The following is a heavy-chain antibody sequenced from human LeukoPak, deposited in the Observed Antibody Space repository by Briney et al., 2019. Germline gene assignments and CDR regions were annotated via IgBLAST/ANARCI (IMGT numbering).Heavy chain of an antibody. Sequence: SETLSLTCTVSGGSISSYSWSWIRQPPGKGLEWIGYIYYSGSTNYNPSLKSRVTISVDTSKNQFSLKLSSVTAADTAVYYCTRDRPPWGYYGMDVWGQGTTVTVSS. D-gene: IGHD1-26*01. CDR3: TRDRPPWGYYGMDV. V-gene: IGHV4-59*01. J-gene: IGHJ6*02. CDR1: GGSISSYS. CDR2: IYYSGST.